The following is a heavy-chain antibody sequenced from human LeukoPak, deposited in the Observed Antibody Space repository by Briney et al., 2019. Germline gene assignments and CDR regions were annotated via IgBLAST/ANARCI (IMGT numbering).Heavy chain of an antibody. CDR3: ATGSYCSGGSCYLSAFDY. J-gene: IGHJ4*02. CDR2: TYYRSKWYN. D-gene: IGHD2-15*01. Sequence: SQTLSLTCAISGDSVSSNSAAWNWIRQSPSRGLEWLGRTYYRSKWYNDYAVSVKSRITINPDTSKNQFSLQLNSVTSEDTAVYYCATGSYCSGGSCYLSAFDYWGQGTLVTVSS. V-gene: IGHV6-1*01. CDR1: GDSVSSNSAA.